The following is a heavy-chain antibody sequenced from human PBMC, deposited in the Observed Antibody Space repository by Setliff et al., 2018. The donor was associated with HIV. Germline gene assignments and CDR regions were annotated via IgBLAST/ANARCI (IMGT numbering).Heavy chain of an antibody. CDR1: GYSFARYG. CDR2: ISGFNGNT. D-gene: IGHD2-2*01. CDR3: ATSSRIYYYSYMDV. V-gene: IGHV1-18*01. Sequence: GASVKVSCKASGYSFARYGLSWVRQAPGQGLEWMGWISGFNGNTKYAQKLQGRVTMTTDTSTSTAYMELRSLRSDDTAVYYCATSSRIYYYSYMDVWGKGTTVTVS. J-gene: IGHJ6*03.